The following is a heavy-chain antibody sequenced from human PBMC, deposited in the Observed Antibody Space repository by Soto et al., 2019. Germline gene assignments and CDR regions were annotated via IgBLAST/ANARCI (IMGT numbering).Heavy chain of an antibody. CDR3: AREGGSGNFRYYAMDV. V-gene: IGHV1-69*12. CDR1: GGTFSSYA. D-gene: IGHD3-10*01. CDR2: IIPIFGTA. Sequence: QVQLVQSGAEVKKPGSSVKVSCKASGGTFSSYAISWVRQAPGQGLEWMGGIIPIFGTANYAQKFQGRVTSTAYXXKXTAYMELSSLRSEDTAVYYCAREGGSGNFRYYAMDVWGQGTTVTVSS. J-gene: IGHJ6*02.